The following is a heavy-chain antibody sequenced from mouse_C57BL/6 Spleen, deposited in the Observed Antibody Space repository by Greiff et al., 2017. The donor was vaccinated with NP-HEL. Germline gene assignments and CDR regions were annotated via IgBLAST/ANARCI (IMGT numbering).Heavy chain of an antibody. D-gene: IGHD1-1*01. Sequence: QVQLQQSGAELVKPGASVKLSCKASGYTFTEYTIHWVKQRSGQGLEWIGWFYPGSGSIKYNEKFKDKATLTADKSSSTVYMELSRLTSEDSAVDCCASPPWGYYYGSSWAWFAYWGQGTLVTVSA. V-gene: IGHV1-62-2*01. J-gene: IGHJ3*01. CDR1: GYTFTEYT. CDR2: FYPGSGSI. CDR3: ASPPWGYYYGSSWAWFAY.